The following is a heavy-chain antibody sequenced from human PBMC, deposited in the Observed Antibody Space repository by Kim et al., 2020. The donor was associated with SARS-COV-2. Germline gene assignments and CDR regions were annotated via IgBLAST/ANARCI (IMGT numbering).Heavy chain of an antibody. D-gene: IGHD5-18*01. CDR2: RKQDGSET. CDR3: AIEGYSYGPGGMDV. CDR1: GFTFSSDW. J-gene: IGHJ6*02. Sequence: GGSLRLSCAASGFTFSSDWMSWVRQAPGKGLEWVANRKQDGSETYYEDSVKGRFTISRDNAKNSLYLQMNSLIAEDTAVYYCAIEGYSYGPGGMDVWGQG. V-gene: IGHV3-7*01.